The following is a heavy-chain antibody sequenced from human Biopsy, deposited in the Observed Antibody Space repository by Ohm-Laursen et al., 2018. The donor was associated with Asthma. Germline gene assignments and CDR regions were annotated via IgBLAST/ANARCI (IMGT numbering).Heavy chain of an antibody. Sequence: TLSLTCTVSGGSISSGGYYWTWIRQHPGKGLEWIGFIYYSGSTYYNPSLKSRVSISIDTSKNQFSLKLSSVTAVDTAVYYCARGDSSGWSHYYFDYWGQGTLVTVSS. D-gene: IGHD6-19*01. CDR2: IYYSGST. J-gene: IGHJ4*02. V-gene: IGHV4-31*03. CDR3: ARGDSSGWSHYYFDY. CDR1: GGSISSGGYY.